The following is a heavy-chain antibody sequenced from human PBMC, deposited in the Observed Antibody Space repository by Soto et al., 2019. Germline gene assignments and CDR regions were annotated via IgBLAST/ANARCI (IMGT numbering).Heavy chain of an antibody. D-gene: IGHD4-17*01. CDR2: IFSNDEK. CDR3: ARIRVRAASTVTVPYYFDY. Sequence: QVTLKESGPGLVKPTETLTLTCTVSGFSLSNARMGVSWIRQPPGKALEWLAHIFSNDEKSYSTSLKSRLTISKDTSKSQVVLTMTNMDPVDTATYYCARIRVRAASTVTVPYYFDYWGQGTLVTVSS. CDR1: GFSLSNARMG. J-gene: IGHJ4*02. V-gene: IGHV2-26*01.